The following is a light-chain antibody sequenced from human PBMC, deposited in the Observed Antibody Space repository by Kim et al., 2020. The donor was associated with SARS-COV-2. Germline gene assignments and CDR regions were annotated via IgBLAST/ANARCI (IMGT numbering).Light chain of an antibody. Sequence: KTVTISCTRSSGGIASNYVQWYQQRPGSAPTTVIYADKQRPSGVPDRFSGSIDSSSNSASLTISGMRPEDEADYYCQSYDSTNHWVFGGGTKLTVL. V-gene: IGLV6-57*03. J-gene: IGLJ3*02. CDR3: QSYDSTNHWV. CDR2: ADK. CDR1: SGGIASNY.